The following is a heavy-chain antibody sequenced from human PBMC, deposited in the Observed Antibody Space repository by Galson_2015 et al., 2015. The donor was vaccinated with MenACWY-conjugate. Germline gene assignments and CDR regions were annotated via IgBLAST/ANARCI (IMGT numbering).Heavy chain of an antibody. V-gene: IGHV3-30*18. CDR1: GFTFSSYG. J-gene: IGHJ4*02. Sequence: SLRLSCAAPGFTFSSYGMHWVRQAPGKGLEWVAVISYDGSNKYYADSVKGRFTISRDNSKNTLYLQMNSLRAEDTAVYYCAKGGHDSSGYYPYFDYWGQGTLVTVSS. D-gene: IGHD3-22*01. CDR3: AKGGHDSSGYYPYFDY. CDR2: ISYDGSNK.